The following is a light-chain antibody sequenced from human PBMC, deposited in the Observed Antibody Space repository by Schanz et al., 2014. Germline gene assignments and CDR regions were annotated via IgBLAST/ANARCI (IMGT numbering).Light chain of an antibody. CDR3: QQYNNWPPLT. V-gene: IGKV3-15*01. J-gene: IGKJ4*01. CDR1: QSVNTY. Sequence: EIVLTQSPATLSLSPGERATLSCRASQSVNTYLAWYQQKPGQAPRLLIYAASTRATGIPARFSGSGSGTEFTLTISSLQSEDFAVYYCQQYNNWPPLTFGGGTKVEIK. CDR2: AAS.